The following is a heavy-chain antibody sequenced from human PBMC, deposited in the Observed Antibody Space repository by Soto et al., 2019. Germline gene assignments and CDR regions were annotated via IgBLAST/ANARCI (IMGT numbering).Heavy chain of an antibody. Sequence: SETLSLTGAVYGGSFSGYYWSWIRQPPGKGLEWIGEINHSGSTNYNPSLKSRVTISVDTSKNQFSLKLSSVTAADTAVYYCASRARVVKWMAAPMDYFDYGGQVTMVTVSS. J-gene: IGHJ4*02. V-gene: IGHV4-34*01. D-gene: IGHD2-21*01. CDR2: INHSGST. CDR1: GGSFSGYY. CDR3: ASRARVVKWMAAPMDYFDY.